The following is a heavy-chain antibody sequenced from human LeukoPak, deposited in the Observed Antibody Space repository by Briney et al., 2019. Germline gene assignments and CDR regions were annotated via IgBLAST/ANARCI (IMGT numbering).Heavy chain of an antibody. CDR2: ISSSSSTI. CDR1: GFTFSSYS. CDR3: ARGSPYYYDSSGYYWLDY. D-gene: IGHD3-22*01. J-gene: IGHJ4*02. V-gene: IGHV3-48*01. Sequence: GGSLRLSCAASGFTFSSYSMNWVRQAPGKGLEWVSYISSSSSTIYYADSVKGRFTISRDNAKNSLYLQMNSLRAEDTAVYYCARGSPYYYDSSGYYWLDYWGQGTLVTVSS.